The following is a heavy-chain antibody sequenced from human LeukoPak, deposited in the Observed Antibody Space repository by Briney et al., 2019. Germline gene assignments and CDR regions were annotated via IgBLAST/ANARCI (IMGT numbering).Heavy chain of an antibody. V-gene: IGHV1-18*01. J-gene: IGHJ6*03. CDR3: ARDGNIVVVPAATRTYYYYYMDV. CDR2: ISAYNGNT. CDR1: GYTFTSYG. D-gene: IGHD2-2*01. Sequence: ASVKVSCKASGYTFTSYGISWVRQAPGQGLEWMGWISAYNGNTNYAQKLQGRVTITTDTSTSTAYMELRSLRSDDTAVYYCARDGNIVVVPAATRTYYYYYMDVWGKGTTVTVSS.